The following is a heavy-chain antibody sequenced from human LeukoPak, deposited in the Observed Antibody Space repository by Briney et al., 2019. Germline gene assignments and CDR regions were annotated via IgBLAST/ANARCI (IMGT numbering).Heavy chain of an antibody. CDR3: ARDSRLHYDILTGYYDNYWYFDL. V-gene: IGHV4-4*07. D-gene: IGHD3-9*01. CDR1: GGSISSYY. J-gene: IGHJ2*01. CDR2: IYTSGST. Sequence: PSETLSLTCTVSGGSISSYYWSWLRQPAGKGLEWIGRIYTSGSTNYNPSLKSRVTMSVDTSKNQFSLKLSSLTAADTAVYYCARDSRLHYDILTGYYDNYWYFDLWGRGTLVTVSS.